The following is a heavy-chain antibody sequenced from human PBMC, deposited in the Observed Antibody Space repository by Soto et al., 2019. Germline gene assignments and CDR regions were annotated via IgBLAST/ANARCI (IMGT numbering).Heavy chain of an antibody. Sequence: QVQLVQSGAEVKKPGSSVKVSCKASGGTFSSYTISWVRQAPGQGLEWMGRIIPILGIANYAQKFQGRVTITADKSTSTAYMELSSLRSEDTAVYYCAGGIAAAGRGRGWFDPWGQGTLVTVSS. CDR1: GGTFSSYT. J-gene: IGHJ5*02. V-gene: IGHV1-69*02. D-gene: IGHD6-13*01. CDR3: AGGIAAAGRGRGWFDP. CDR2: IIPILGIA.